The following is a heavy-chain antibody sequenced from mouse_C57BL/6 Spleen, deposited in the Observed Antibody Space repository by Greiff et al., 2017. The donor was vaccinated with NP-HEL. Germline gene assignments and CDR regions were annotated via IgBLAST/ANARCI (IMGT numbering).Heavy chain of an antibody. Sequence: QVHVKQPGAELVKPGASVKLSCKASGYTFTSYWMHWVKQRPGQGLEWIGMIHPNSGSTNYNEKFKSKATLTVDKSSSTAYMQLSSLTSEDSAVYYCARSFRYDYDGLDYWGQGTTLTVSS. CDR2: IHPNSGST. V-gene: IGHV1-64*01. CDR3: ARSFRYDYDGLDY. CDR1: GYTFTSYW. D-gene: IGHD2-4*01. J-gene: IGHJ2*01.